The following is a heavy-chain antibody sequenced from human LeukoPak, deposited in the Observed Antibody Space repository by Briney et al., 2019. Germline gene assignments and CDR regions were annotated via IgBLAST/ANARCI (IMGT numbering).Heavy chain of an antibody. Sequence: PGGSLRLSCAASGFTFSSYAMSWVRQAPGKGLEWVAFIRYDGSNKYYADSVKGRFTISRDNSKNTLYLQMNSLRAEDTAVYYCAKALQTSSYYDCVRGSYRFDYWGQGTLVTVSS. CDR2: IRYDGSNK. J-gene: IGHJ4*02. CDR1: GFTFSSYA. D-gene: IGHD3-16*02. V-gene: IGHV3-30*02. CDR3: AKALQTSSYYDCVRGSYRFDY.